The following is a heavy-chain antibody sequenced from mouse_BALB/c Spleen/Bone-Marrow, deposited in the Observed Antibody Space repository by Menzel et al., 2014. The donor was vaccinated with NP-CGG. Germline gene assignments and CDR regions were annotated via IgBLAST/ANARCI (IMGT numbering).Heavy chain of an antibody. CDR3: ARGGPEGGDYYAMDY. Sequence: VKLMESGPELVKPGASGKISCKASGYSFTSYYINWVTQRPGQGPEWIGWILPGSGNTKYNEKFKGKATLTADTSSSTAYMQHGSLTSEHSAASCWARGGPEGGDYYAMDYWGQGTSDSVSS. J-gene: IGHJ4*01. CDR1: GYSFTSYY. CDR2: ILPGSGNT. V-gene: IGHV1-66*01.